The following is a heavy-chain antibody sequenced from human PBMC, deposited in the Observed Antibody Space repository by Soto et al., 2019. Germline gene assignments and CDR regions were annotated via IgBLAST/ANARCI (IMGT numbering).Heavy chain of an antibody. CDR1: GGSISRYY. D-gene: IGHD3-9*01. V-gene: IGHV4-4*07. CDR3: ATVYLSARKAAYGMDV. J-gene: IGHJ6*02. CDR2: IYTSGST. Sequence: SETLSLTCTVSGGSISRYYWSWIRQPAGKGLEWIGRIYTSGSTNYNPSLKSRVTMSVDTSKNQFSLELSSVTAADTAVYYCATVYLSARKAAYGMDVWGQGTTVTVSS.